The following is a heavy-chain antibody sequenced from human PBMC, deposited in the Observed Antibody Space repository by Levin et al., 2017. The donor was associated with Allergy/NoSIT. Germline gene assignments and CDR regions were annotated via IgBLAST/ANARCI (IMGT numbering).Heavy chain of an antibody. CDR3: ARDFRAIFGLSQPFDP. CDR1: GFTFSSYN. J-gene: IGHJ5*02. V-gene: IGHV3-48*01. Sequence: GESLKISCEASGFTFSSYNMNWVRQAPGRGLEWISYISATGSSIYYADSVKGRFTISRDNAKNSLNLQMNSLRVEDSAVYFCARDFRAIFGLSQPFDPWGQGTLVTVSS. D-gene: IGHD3/OR15-3a*01. CDR2: ISATGSSI.